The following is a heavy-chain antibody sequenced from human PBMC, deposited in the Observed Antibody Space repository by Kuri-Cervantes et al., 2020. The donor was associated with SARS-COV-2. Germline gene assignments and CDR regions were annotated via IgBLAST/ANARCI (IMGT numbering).Heavy chain of an antibody. J-gene: IGHJ4*02. CDR1: GGSISSSSYY. Sequence: SETLSLTCTVSGGSISSSSYYWGWIRQPPGKGLEWIGSIYYSGSTYYNPSLKSRVTISVDTSKNQFSLKLSSVTAADTAVYYCARSAVAGTWGFIDYWGQGTLVTVSS. V-gene: IGHV4-39*01. CDR3: ARSAVAGTWGFIDY. D-gene: IGHD6-19*01. CDR2: IYYSGST.